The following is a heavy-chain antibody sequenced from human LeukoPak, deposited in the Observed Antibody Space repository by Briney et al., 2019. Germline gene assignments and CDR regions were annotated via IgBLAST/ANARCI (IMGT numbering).Heavy chain of an antibody. CDR1: GGSISSYY. D-gene: IGHD3-9*01. Sequence: SETLSLTCTVSGGSISSYYWSWIRQPAGKGLEWIGRIYTGGSTNYNPSLKSRVTMSVDTSKNQFSLKLSSVTAADTAVYYCARALLDYDILTGYSHWGQGTLVTVSS. J-gene: IGHJ4*02. CDR2: IYTGGST. V-gene: IGHV4-4*07. CDR3: ARALLDYDILTGYSH.